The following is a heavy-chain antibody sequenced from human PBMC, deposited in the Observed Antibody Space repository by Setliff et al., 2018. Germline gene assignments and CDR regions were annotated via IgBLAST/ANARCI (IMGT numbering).Heavy chain of an antibody. D-gene: IGHD6-19*01. CDR3: ARGSSGWYGLTDY. Sequence: GGSLRLSCAASGFTFSSYAMSWVRQAPGKGLEWVSTISGSGGNTYYADSVKGRFTISRDNSKNTLYLQMNSLRAEDTAVYYCARGSSGWYGLTDYWGQGTLVTVSS. CDR2: ISGSGGNT. V-gene: IGHV3-23*01. J-gene: IGHJ4*02. CDR1: GFTFSSYA.